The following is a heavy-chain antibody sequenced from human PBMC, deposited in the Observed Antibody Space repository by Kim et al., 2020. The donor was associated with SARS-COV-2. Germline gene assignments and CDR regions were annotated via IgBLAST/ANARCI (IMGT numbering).Heavy chain of an antibody. CDR1: GFTFSNAW. V-gene: IGHV3-15*01. J-gene: IGHJ6*01. CDR2: IKSKINGGTT. CDR3: TSDLGDDCGGDCYSRG. Sequence: GGSLRLSCAASGFTFSNAWMNWVRQAPGKGLEWVGRIKSKINGGTTGYAATVKGRFTISRDDSKNTRYLHMSSLKTEDTAVYYCTSDLGDDCGGDCYSRGWGLGATVTVSS. D-gene: IGHD2-21*02.